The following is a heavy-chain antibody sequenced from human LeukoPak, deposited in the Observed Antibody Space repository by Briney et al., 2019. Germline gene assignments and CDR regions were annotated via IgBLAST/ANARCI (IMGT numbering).Heavy chain of an antibody. CDR3: AGGSLWSPNWFDS. D-gene: IGHD3-10*01. V-gene: IGHV3-7*01. Sequence: GESLRLSCAASGFSISNYWMTWVRQAPGKGLEWVANIKQDGSEKYFVDSVKGRFTISRDNAKNSLYLQMNSLRADDTAVYYCAGGSLWSPNWFDSWGQGTLVTVSS. CDR1: GFSISNYW. J-gene: IGHJ5*01. CDR2: IKQDGSEK.